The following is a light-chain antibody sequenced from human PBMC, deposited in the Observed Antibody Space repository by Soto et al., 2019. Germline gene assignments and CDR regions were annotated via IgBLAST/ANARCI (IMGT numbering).Light chain of an antibody. CDR2: EVR. V-gene: IGLV2-14*01. CDR3: SAYTARSTLV. Sequence: QSVLAQPASVSGSAGQSITISCSGTMRDVGAYNLVSWYQQHPGTAPKLIIYEVRNRPSRISSRFSTSRSGNTASLTISGLQPEDEGDYYCSAYTARSTLVFGGGTKVTVL. CDR1: MRDVGAYNL. J-gene: IGLJ3*02.